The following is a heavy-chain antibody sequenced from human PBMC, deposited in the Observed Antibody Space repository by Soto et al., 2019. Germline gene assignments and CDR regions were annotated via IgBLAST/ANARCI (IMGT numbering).Heavy chain of an antibody. CDR1: GYTFTSYG. Sequence: QVQLVQSGAEVKKPGASVKVSCKASGYTFTSYGISWVRQAPGQGLEWMGWISAYNGNTNYAQKLQGRVTMTTDTSTSTAYMELRSLRSDDTAVYYCARVEGGSYKYYYYYGMDVWGQGTTVTVSS. D-gene: IGHD1-26*01. J-gene: IGHJ6*02. CDR3: ARVEGGSYKYYYYYGMDV. CDR2: ISAYNGNT. V-gene: IGHV1-18*04.